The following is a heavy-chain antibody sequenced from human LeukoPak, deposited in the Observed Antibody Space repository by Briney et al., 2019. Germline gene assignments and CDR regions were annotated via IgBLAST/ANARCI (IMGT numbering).Heavy chain of an antibody. D-gene: IGHD5-18*01. CDR2: IYYSGST. CDR1: GGSISSGDYY. V-gene: IGHV4-30-4*01. CDR3: ARVIGGYSYGLLDY. Sequence: SETLSLTCTVSGGSISSGDYYWSWIRQPPGKGLEWIGYIYYSGSTYYIPSLKSRVTISVDTSKNQFSLKLSSVTAADTAVYYCARVIGGYSYGLLDYWGQGTLVTVSS. J-gene: IGHJ4*02.